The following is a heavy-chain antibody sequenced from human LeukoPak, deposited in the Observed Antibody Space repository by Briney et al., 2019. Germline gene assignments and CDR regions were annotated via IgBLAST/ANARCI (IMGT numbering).Heavy chain of an antibody. V-gene: IGHV3-23*01. D-gene: IGHD4-17*01. Sequence: GGSLRLSCAASGFTFSSYGMSWVRQAPGKGLEWVSGISGSGGSTYYAESVKGRFTISRDNSKNTLYLQMNSLRAEDTAVYYCARDYGDFLAFDIWGQGTMVTVSS. CDR3: ARDYGDFLAFDI. J-gene: IGHJ3*02. CDR1: GFTFSSYG. CDR2: ISGSGGST.